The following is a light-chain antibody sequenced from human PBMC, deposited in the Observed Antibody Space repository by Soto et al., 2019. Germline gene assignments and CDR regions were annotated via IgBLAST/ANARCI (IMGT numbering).Light chain of an antibody. J-gene: IGLJ1*01. CDR1: SSNIGAGYD. CDR2: GNS. V-gene: IGLV1-40*01. Sequence: QSVLTQPPSVSGAPGQRVTISCTGSSSNIGAGYDVHWYQQLPGTAPKLLIYGNSNRPSGVPDRFSGSKSGTSASLAITGLQAEDEADYYCQTWGTGILVFGTGTKLTVL. CDR3: QTWGTGILV.